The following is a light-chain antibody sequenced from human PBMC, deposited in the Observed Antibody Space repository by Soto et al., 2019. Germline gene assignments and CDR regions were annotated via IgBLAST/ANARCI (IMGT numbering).Light chain of an antibody. V-gene: IGKV3-20*01. J-gene: IGKJ1*01. CDR1: QSVSSY. CDR2: DTS. Sequence: EIVLTQSPGTLSLSPGERATLSCRASQSVSSYLAWYQQKPGQAPRLLIYDTSSRATGIPDRFSGSGSGTDFTLAISRLEPEDFAVYYCQQCGSSPSFGQGTKVELK. CDR3: QQCGSSPS.